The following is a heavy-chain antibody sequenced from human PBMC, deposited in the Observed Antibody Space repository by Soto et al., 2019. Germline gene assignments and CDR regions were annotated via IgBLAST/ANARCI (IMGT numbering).Heavy chain of an antibody. V-gene: IGHV3-7*01. J-gene: IGHJ4*02. D-gene: IGHD1-1*01. Sequence: PGGSLRLSCAASGFTFSSYWMSWVRQAPGKGLEWVAIIKEDGSDKYYVDSVRGRFTISRDNAKNSLYLQMNSLRVEDTSIYYCARDGSRSALAWVCWGQGTLVTVSS. CDR1: GFTFSSYW. CDR2: IKEDGSDK. CDR3: ARDGSRSALAWVC.